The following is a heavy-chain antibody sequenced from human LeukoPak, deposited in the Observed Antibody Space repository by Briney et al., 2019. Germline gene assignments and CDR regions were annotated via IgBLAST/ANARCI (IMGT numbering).Heavy chain of an antibody. CDR1: GFTVSSDY. V-gene: IGHV3-66*01. CDR3: AISPQPPTNTAMDL. J-gene: IGHJ4*02. D-gene: IGHD5-18*01. CDR2: IYGGGNT. Sequence: GGSLRLSCAGSGFTVSSDYMSWVRQAPGKGLEWVSLIYGGGNTYYADSVKGRFTISRDNSNSTLYLQMNSLRADDTAVYYCAISPQPPTNTAMDLWGQGTLVTVSS.